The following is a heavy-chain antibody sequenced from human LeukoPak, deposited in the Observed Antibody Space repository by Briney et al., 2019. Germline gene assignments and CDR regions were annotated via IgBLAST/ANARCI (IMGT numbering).Heavy chain of an antibody. CDR1: GYTFTGYY. V-gene: IGHV1-2*02. J-gene: IGHJ4*02. CDR2: INPSSGGT. Sequence: ASVKVSCKASGYTFTGYYMHWVRQAPGQGLEWMGWINPSSGGTNYAQKFQGRVTMTRDTSISTAYMELSRLRSDDTAVYYCARDPSRRDGYNYVSYFDYWGQGTLVTVSS. CDR3: ARDPSRRDGYNYVSYFDY. D-gene: IGHD5-24*01.